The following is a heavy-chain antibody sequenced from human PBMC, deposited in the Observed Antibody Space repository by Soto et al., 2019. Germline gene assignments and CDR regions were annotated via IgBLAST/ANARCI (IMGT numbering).Heavy chain of an antibody. CDR3: ARGSIAARPDKSDYYYYGMDF. J-gene: IGHJ6*02. D-gene: IGHD6-6*01. CDR2: IIPIFGTA. Sequence: SVKVSCKASGGTFSSYAISWVRQAPGQGLEWMGGIIPIFGTANYAQKFQGRVTITADESTSTAYMELSSLRSEDTAVYYCARGSIAARPDKSDYYYYGMDFWGQGTTVTVSS. V-gene: IGHV1-69*13. CDR1: GGTFSSYA.